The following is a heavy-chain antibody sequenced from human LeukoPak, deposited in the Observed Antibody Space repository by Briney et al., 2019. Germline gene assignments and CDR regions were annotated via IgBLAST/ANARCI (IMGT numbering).Heavy chain of an antibody. Sequence: PGRSLRLSCAASGFTVSSNYMSWVPHAPGKGLEWVSLISWDGGSTYYADSVKGRFTISRDNSKNSLYLQMNSLRTEDTALYYCAKDKNYYGMDVWGQGTTVTVSS. CDR2: ISWDGGST. CDR1: GFTVSSNY. CDR3: AKDKNYYGMDV. V-gene: IGHV3-43*01. J-gene: IGHJ6*02.